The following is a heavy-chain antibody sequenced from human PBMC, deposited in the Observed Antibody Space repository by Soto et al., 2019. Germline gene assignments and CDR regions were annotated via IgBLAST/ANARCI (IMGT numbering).Heavy chain of an antibody. V-gene: IGHV3-23*01. CDR3: AKIGGWVTDYYYYGMDV. CDR2: ISGSGGST. D-gene: IGHD2-21*02. CDR1: GFTFSSYA. Sequence: GSLRLSCAASGFTFSSYAMSWVRQAPGKGLEWVSAISGSGGSTYYADSVKGRFTISRDNSKNTLYLQMNSLRAEDTAVYYCAKIGGWVTDYYYYGMDVWGQGTTVTVSS. J-gene: IGHJ6*02.